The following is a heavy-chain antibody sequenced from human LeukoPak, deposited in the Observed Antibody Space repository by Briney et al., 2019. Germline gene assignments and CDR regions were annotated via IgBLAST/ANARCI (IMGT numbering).Heavy chain of an antibody. CDR2: IYYSGRT. Sequence: PSETLSLTCTVSGGSISSSSYYWGWVRQPPGKGLEWIGSIYYSGRTYYNPSLKSRVTISVDTSKNQFSLKLSSVTAADTAVYYCARLGGSGTYWGQGTLVTVSS. D-gene: IGHD3-10*01. V-gene: IGHV4-39*01. CDR1: GGSISSSSYY. CDR3: ARLGGSGTY. J-gene: IGHJ4*02.